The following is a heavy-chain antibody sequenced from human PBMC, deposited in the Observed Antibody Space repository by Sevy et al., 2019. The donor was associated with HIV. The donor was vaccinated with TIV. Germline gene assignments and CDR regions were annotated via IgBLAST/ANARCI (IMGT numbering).Heavy chain of an antibody. Sequence: GVSLRLSCAASGFTFSRYWMSWVRQAPGKGLEWVANIKVDGSEKYYVDSVKGRFTISRDNAKNSLYLQMNSLRAEDTAVYYCARDCSSTRCLWGMDVWGQGTTVTVSS. CDR3: ARDCSSTRCLWGMDV. J-gene: IGHJ6*02. CDR1: GFTFSRYW. CDR2: IKVDGSEK. D-gene: IGHD2-2*01. V-gene: IGHV3-7*03.